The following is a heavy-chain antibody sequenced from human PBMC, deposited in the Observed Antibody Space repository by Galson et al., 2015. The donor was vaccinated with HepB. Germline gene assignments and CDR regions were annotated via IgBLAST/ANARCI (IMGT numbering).Heavy chain of an antibody. V-gene: IGHV5-51*03. CDR3: ARLLDGSFDY. Sequence: QSGAEVKKPGESLKISCKGSEYRFSNYWIGWVRQMSGKGLEWMGLIYPGDSHIRYSPSFQGQVTISADKSFSTAYLHWSSLKASDTAMYYCARLLDGSFDYWGQGTLVTVSS. CDR2: IYPGDSHI. J-gene: IGHJ4*02. CDR1: EYRFSNYW. D-gene: IGHD6-19*01.